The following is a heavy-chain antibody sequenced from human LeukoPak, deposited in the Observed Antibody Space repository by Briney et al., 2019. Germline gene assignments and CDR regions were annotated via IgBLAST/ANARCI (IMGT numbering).Heavy chain of an antibody. J-gene: IGHJ4*02. Sequence: GGSLRLSCAASGFTFSSYAMHWVRQAPGKGLEWVAVTSYDGSNKYYADSVKGRFLISRDNSKNTPNLQMNSLRAEDTAVYYCARQYGGYVGYWGQGTLVTVSS. CDR3: ARQYGGYVGY. V-gene: IGHV3-30-3*01. CDR2: TSYDGSNK. D-gene: IGHD5-12*01. CDR1: GFTFSSYA.